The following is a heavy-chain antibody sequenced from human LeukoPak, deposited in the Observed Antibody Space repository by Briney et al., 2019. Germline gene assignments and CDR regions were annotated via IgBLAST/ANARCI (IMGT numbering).Heavy chain of an antibody. J-gene: IGHJ4*02. CDR3: ARAPYDSSGYFDY. CDR2: ISYDGSNK. D-gene: IGHD3-22*01. Sequence: GRSLRLSCAASGFTFDDYAMHWVRHAPGKGLEWVAVISYDGSNKYYADSVKGRFTISRDNSKNTLYLQMNSLRAEDTAVYYCARAPYDSSGYFDYWGQGTLVTVSS. CDR1: GFTFDDYA. V-gene: IGHV3-30-3*01.